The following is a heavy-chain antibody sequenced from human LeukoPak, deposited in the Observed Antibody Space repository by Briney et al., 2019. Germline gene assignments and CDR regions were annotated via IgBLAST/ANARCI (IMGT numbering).Heavy chain of an antibody. CDR1: GFTFSSYA. J-gene: IGHJ4*02. V-gene: IGHV3-30*04. Sequence: GRSLRLSCAASGFTFSSYAMHWVRQAPGKGLEWVAVISYDGRNKYCADSVKGRFTISRDISKNTLYLQMNGLRAEDTAVYYCVRGVSNYWGQGTLVTVSS. CDR3: VRGVSNY. D-gene: IGHD3-10*01. CDR2: ISYDGRNK.